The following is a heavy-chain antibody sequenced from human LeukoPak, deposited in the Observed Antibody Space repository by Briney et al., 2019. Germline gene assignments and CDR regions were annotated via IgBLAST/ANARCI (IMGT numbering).Heavy chain of an antibody. CDR2: INHSGST. J-gene: IGHJ4*02. CDR3: ARGTESSGWNFDY. V-gene: IGHV4-34*01. D-gene: IGHD6-25*01. Sequence: SETLSLTCAVSGGSFSGYYWTWIRQPPGKGLEWIGEINHSGSTNYNPSLESRVAISLDASEKQFSLRVRSVTAADSAIYYCARGTESSGWNFDYWGQGTLVTVPS. CDR1: GGSFSGYY.